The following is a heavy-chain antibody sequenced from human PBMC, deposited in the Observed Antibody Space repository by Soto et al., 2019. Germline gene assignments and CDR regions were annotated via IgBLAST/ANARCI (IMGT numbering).Heavy chain of an antibody. CDR1: GVSITSLTYY. Sequence: SETLSLTCSVSGVSITSLTYYWGWIRQSPGEGLEWIGNIYYTGSTYYNPSLKSRVTISLDTSKNQFSLKLTSVTAADTALYYCVRPAYYDARGYWRFDPWGQGTLVTVSS. CDR2: IYYTGST. D-gene: IGHD3-22*01. J-gene: IGHJ5*02. V-gene: IGHV4-39*01. CDR3: VRPAYYDARGYWRFDP.